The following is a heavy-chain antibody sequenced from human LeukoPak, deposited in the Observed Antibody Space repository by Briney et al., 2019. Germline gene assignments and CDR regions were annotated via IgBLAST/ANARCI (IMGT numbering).Heavy chain of an antibody. Sequence: SETLSLTCAVYGGSFSGYYWSWIRQPPGKGLEWIGEINHSGSTNYNPSLKSRVTISVDTPKNQFSLKLSSVTAADTAVYYCARAHYGSGSINWFDPWGQGTLVTVSS. CDR3: ARAHYGSGSINWFDP. D-gene: IGHD3-10*01. J-gene: IGHJ5*02. CDR1: GGSFSGYY. CDR2: INHSGST. V-gene: IGHV4-34*01.